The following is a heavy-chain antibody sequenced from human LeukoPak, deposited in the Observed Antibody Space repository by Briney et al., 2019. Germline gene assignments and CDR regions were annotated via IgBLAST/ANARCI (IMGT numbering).Heavy chain of an antibody. Sequence: GRSLRLSCAASGFTFSSYGMHWVRQAPGKGLEWVAVIWYDGSNKYYADSVKGRFTISRDNSKNTLYLQMNSLRAEDTAVYYCARGLHSVVVTSLDAFDIWGRGTMVTVSS. J-gene: IGHJ3*02. V-gene: IGHV3-33*01. D-gene: IGHD2-21*02. CDR1: GFTFSSYG. CDR3: ARGLHSVVVTSLDAFDI. CDR2: IWYDGSNK.